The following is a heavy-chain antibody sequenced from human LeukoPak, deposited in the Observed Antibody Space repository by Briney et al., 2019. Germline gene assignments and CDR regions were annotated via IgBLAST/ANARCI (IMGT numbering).Heavy chain of an antibody. J-gene: IGHJ3*02. CDR1: GFTFSSYA. CDR2: ISYVGTNK. V-gene: IGHV3-30*04. D-gene: IGHD6-25*01. Sequence: PGGSLRLSCAASGFTFSSYAMHWVRQAPGKGLEWVASISYVGTNKNYTDSVEGRFTISRDNSKNTLYLQMNSLRAEETAVYYCASWPTKDARHAVDIWGQGTMVTVSS. CDR3: ASWPTKDARHAVDI.